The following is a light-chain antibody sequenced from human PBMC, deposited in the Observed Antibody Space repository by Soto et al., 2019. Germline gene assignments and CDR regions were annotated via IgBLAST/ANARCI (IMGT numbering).Light chain of an antibody. J-gene: IGKJ4*01. V-gene: IGKV3-15*01. CDR3: QQYNNWPRAT. CDR2: RTS. CDR1: QSISSN. Sequence: EIVMTHSPATLSVSPGERATLSCRASQSISSNLAWYQQKPGQAPRLLMFRTSSRATGFPARFSGSGSGTEFNLTISSLQSEDFGVYYCQQYNNWPRATFGGGTKVEIK.